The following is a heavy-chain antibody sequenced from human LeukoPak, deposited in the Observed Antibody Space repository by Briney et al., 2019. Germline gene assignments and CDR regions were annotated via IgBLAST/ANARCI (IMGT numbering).Heavy chain of an antibody. D-gene: IGHD3-22*01. CDR3: ARAPHFFDTSGSRYYFDY. V-gene: IGHV4-34*01. Sequence: SETLSLTCAVYGGSFSGYYWSWIRQPPGKGLEWIGEINHSGSTNYSPSLMSRVTISVDTSKNQFSLNLSSVTAADTAVYYCARAPHFFDTSGSRYYFDYWGQGALVTVSS. J-gene: IGHJ4*02. CDR2: INHSGST. CDR1: GGSFSGYY.